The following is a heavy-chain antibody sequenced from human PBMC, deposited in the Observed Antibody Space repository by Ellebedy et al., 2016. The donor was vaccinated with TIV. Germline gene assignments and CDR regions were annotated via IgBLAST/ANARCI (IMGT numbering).Heavy chain of an antibody. CDR3: ATRGHVGATYYYYYGMDV. J-gene: IGHJ6*02. CDR2: IYPYSGGT. D-gene: IGHD1-26*01. V-gene: IGHV1-2*02. Sequence: ASVKVSCKASGYTFTAYHIHWVRQAPGQGLEWMGWIYPYSGGTNYAPKFQGRVTMTRDTSINTGYMELSGLRSEDTAVYYCATRGHVGATYYYYYGMDVWGQGTTVTVSS. CDR1: GYTFTAYH.